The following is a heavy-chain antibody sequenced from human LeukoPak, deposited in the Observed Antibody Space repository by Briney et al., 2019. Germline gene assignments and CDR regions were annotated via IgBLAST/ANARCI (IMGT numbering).Heavy chain of an antibody. J-gene: IGHJ3*02. CDR2: INHSGST. V-gene: IGHV4-34*01. Sequence: NTSETLSLTCAVYGGSFSGYYWSWIRQPPGKGLEWIGEINHSGSTNYNPSLKSRVTISVDTSKNQFSLKLSSVTAADTAVYYCARQRWRVPLDAFDIWGQGTMVTVSS. D-gene: IGHD6-19*01. CDR1: GGSFSGYY. CDR3: ARQRWRVPLDAFDI.